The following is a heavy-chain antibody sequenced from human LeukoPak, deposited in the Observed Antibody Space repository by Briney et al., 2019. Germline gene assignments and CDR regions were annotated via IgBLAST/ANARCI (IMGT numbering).Heavy chain of an antibody. CDR3: ARDGSRFYGSGSYLGYYMDV. D-gene: IGHD3-10*01. V-gene: IGHV3-53*01. CDR2: IYSGGST. J-gene: IGHJ6*03. CDR1: GFTVSSNY. Sequence: GGSLRLSCAASGFTVSSNYMSWVRQAPGKGLEWVSVIYSGGSTYYADSVKGRFTISRDNSKNTPYLQMNSLRAEDTAVYYCARDGSRFYGSGSYLGYYMDVWGKGTTVTVSS.